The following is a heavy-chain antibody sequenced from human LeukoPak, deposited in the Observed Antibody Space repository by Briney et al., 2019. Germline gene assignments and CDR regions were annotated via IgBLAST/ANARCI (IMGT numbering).Heavy chain of an antibody. D-gene: IGHD1-26*01. CDR2: ISWNSGSI. V-gene: IGHV3-9*01. Sequence: GGSLRLSCAASGFTFDDYAMHWVRQAPGKGLEWVSGISWNSGSIGYADSVKGRFTISRDNAKNSLYLQMNSLRSEDTAVYYCARGLSGSYFDYWGQGTLVTVSS. CDR1: GFTFDDYA. CDR3: ARGLSGSYFDY. J-gene: IGHJ4*02.